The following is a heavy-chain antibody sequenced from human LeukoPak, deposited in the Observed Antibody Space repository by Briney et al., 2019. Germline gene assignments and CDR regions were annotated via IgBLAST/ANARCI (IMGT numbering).Heavy chain of an antibody. CDR1: GGSISSYY. J-gene: IGHJ4*02. CDR2: IYYSGST. Sequence: SETLSLTCTVSGGSISSYYWSWIRQPPGKGLEWIGYIYYSGSTNYNPSLKSRVTISVDTSKNQFSLKLSSVTAADTAVYYCARDRGGGYCSGGSCYSLYYWGQGTLVTVSS. V-gene: IGHV4-59*01. CDR3: ARDRGGGYCSGGSCYSLYY. D-gene: IGHD2-15*01.